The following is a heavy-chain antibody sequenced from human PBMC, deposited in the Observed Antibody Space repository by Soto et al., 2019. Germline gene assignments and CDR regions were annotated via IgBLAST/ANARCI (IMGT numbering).Heavy chain of an antibody. J-gene: IGHJ6*02. CDR1: GFTFSSYA. CDR2: ISGSGGST. V-gene: IGHV3-23*01. D-gene: IGHD1-7*01. Sequence: GGSLRLSCAASGFTFSSYAMSWVRQAPGKGLEWVSAISGSGGSTYYADSVKGRFAISRDNSKNTLYLQMNSLRAEDTAVYYCAKVITGTTRYGMDVWGQGTTVTVSS. CDR3: AKVITGTTRYGMDV.